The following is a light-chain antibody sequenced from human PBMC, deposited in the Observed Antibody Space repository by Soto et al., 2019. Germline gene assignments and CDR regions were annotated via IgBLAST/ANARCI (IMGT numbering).Light chain of an antibody. CDR1: QSISSSY. J-gene: IGKJ1*01. V-gene: IGKV3-20*01. CDR3: QQSDDSPGT. Sequence: IVLTQSPGTLSLSPGESATLSCRASQSISSSYLAWYQQKPGQAPRLLIYGASNRATAIPDRFSGSGSGTDFTLTISRLEPEDFVVYYCQQSDDSPGTFGQGTKVEIK. CDR2: GAS.